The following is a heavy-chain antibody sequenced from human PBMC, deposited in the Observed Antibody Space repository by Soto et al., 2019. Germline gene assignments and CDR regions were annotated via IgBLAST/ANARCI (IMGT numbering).Heavy chain of an antibody. J-gene: IGHJ4*02. D-gene: IGHD2-2*01. CDR1: GFTFTSSA. Sequence: SVKVSCKASGFTFTSSAMQWVRQARGQRLEWIGWIVVGSGNTNYAQKFQERVTITRDMSTSTAYMELSSLRSEDTAVYYCAAEYCSSTSCYFPHWGQGTLVTVSS. CDR2: IVVGSGNT. CDR3: AAEYCSSTSCYFPH. V-gene: IGHV1-58*02.